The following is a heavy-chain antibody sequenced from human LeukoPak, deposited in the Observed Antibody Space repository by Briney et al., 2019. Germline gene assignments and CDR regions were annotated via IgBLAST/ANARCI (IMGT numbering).Heavy chain of an antibody. CDR2: IYLNGGT. CDR1: GYSISSGYY. D-gene: IGHD3-3*01. Sequence: SKTLSLNCTVSGYSISSGYYWGWIRQPPGKGLEWIGSIYLNGGTYYNPSLKSRVTVSVDTSKNQFSLNLSSVTAADTAMYFCARERDFWSGYPLFDYWGQGALVTVSS. V-gene: IGHV4-38-2*02. CDR3: ARERDFWSGYPLFDY. J-gene: IGHJ4*02.